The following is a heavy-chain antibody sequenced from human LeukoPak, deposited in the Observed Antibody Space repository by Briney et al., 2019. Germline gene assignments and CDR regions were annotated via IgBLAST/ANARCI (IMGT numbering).Heavy chain of an antibody. CDR2: ISYSGSA. CDR1: GVPISSYY. Sequence: PSETLPLTCTVSGVPISSYYWLGIRQPPGKGREGIGYISYSGSANYNPPLKRRVTISVDTSKNKFSLKLSSVTAADTAVYYCARDLSGVTTFGAYFDYWGQGTLVTVSS. CDR3: ARDLSGVTTFGAYFDY. D-gene: IGHD4-17*01. J-gene: IGHJ4*02. V-gene: IGHV4-59*01.